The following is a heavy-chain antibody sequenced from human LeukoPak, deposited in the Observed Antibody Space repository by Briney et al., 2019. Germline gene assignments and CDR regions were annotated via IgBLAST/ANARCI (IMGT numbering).Heavy chain of an antibody. V-gene: IGHV3-74*01. CDR3: AILRHPYYYYGMDV. Sequence: PGGSLRLSCAASGFTFSSYWMHWVRQAPGKGLVWVSRINSDGSSTSYADSVKGRFTISRDNAKNTLYLQMNSLRAEDTAVYYCAILRHPYYYYGMDVWGQGTTVTVPS. CDR1: GFTFSSYW. CDR2: INSDGSST. J-gene: IGHJ6*02.